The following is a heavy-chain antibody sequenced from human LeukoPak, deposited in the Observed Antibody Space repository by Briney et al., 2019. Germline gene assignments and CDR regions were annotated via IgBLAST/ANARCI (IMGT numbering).Heavy chain of an antibody. Sequence: ASVKVSCKASGYTFTSYDINWVRQATGQGLEWMGWMNPNSGNTSYAQKFQGRVTMTRSTSISTAYMELSSLRPEDTAVYYCVRCAVGCYYNYGIDAWGQGTTVTVSS. D-gene: IGHD3-10*01. V-gene: IGHV1-8*01. CDR1: GYTFTSYD. J-gene: IGHJ6*02. CDR3: VRCAVGCYYNYGIDA. CDR2: MNPNSGNT.